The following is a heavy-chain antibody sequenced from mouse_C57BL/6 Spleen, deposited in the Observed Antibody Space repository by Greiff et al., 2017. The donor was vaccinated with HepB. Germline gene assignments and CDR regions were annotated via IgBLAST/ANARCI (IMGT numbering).Heavy chain of an antibody. V-gene: IGHV14-4*01. D-gene: IGHD2-5*01. CDR3: TTTAYYSNYAVDY. Sequence: VQLQQSGAELVRPGASVKLSCTASGFNIKDDYMHWVKQRPEQGLEWIGWIDPENGDTEYASKFQGKATITADTSSNTAYLQLSSLTSEDTAVYYCTTTAYYSNYAVDYWGQGTTLTVSS. J-gene: IGHJ2*01. CDR1: GFNIKDDY. CDR2: IDPENGDT.